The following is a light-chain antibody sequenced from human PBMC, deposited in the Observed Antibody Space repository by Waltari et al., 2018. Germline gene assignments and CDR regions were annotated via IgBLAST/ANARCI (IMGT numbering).Light chain of an antibody. CDR3: QRYDNYSLVT. CDR1: QTISSW. J-gene: IGKJ4*01. V-gene: IGKV1-5*03. Sequence: EIQMPQSPSPLSASVGDRVTITCRASQTISSWMDWYQQKPGKDSKVLIYKAYSLQSGPPSRFSGSGSETEFTLTISSLQPDDFATYYCQRYDNYSLVTFGAGTKVEIK. CDR2: KAY.